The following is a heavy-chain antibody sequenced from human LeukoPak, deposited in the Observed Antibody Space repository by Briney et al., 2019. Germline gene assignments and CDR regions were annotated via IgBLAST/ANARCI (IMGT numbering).Heavy chain of an antibody. Sequence: PGGSLRLSCAASGFTFSSYSMNWVRQAPGKGLEWVSYISSSSSTIYYANSVKGRFTISRDDAKNSLYLQMNSLRAEDTAVCFCARGGHAFDIWGQGTMVTVSS. CDR2: ISSSSSTI. CDR1: GFTFSSYS. D-gene: IGHD1-26*01. CDR3: ARGGHAFDI. J-gene: IGHJ3*02. V-gene: IGHV3-48*01.